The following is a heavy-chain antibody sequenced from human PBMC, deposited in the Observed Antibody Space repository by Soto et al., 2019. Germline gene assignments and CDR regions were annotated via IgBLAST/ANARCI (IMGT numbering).Heavy chain of an antibody. CDR2: MRNNGKPI. D-gene: IGHD3-10*02. CDR3: ERTYVPGIAEFDP. CDR1: GFTFGNYF. J-gene: IGHJ5*02. V-gene: IGHV3-74*01. Sequence: PGRSLTLSCAASGFTFGNYFMHCVRQVPGGGLVWVSRMRNNGKPISHADFVKARFTTSSDTAKNTLNLQMNSLRVEDTAVYSCERTYVPGIAEFDPWGQGTLVTVSS.